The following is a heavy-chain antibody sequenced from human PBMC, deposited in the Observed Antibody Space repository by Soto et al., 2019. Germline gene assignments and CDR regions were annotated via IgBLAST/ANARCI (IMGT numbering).Heavy chain of an antibody. J-gene: IGHJ3*01. Sequence: VQLLESGGDLVHPGGSLRLSCTASGFNFNSYAIIWVRQAPGKGLEWASGISGYGDTTYYAASVKGRFTISRDNSQKMLFLQMNSLRAEDTAMYSCAKFPLVLSNAFDRWCQGTKGTVSS. V-gene: IGHV3-23*01. CDR1: GFNFNSYA. CDR2: ISGYGDTT. CDR3: AKFPLVLSNAFDR. D-gene: IGHD4-4*01.